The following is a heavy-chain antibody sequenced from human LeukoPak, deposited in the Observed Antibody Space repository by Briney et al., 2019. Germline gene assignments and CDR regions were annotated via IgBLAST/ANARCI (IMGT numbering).Heavy chain of an antibody. D-gene: IGHD6-13*01. CDR3: ARGRGSWYLIDY. CDR1: GGTFSSYA. Sequence: ASVKVSCKASGGTFSSYAISWVRQAPGQGLEWMGGIIPIFGTANYAQKFQGRVTITADESTSTAYMELSSLRSEDTAVYYCARGRGSWYLIDYWGQGTPVTVSS. V-gene: IGHV1-69*13. J-gene: IGHJ4*02. CDR2: IIPIFGTA.